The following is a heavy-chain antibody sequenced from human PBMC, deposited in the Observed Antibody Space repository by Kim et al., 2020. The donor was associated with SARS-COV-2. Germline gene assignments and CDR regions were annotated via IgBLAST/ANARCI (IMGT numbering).Heavy chain of an antibody. CDR2: NT. J-gene: IGHJ3*01. CDR3: AREGHEGGYGT. D-gene: IGHD3-22*01. V-gene: IGHV1-3*01. Sequence: NTRYSQEFQGRDTITRDTSESTAYMELSSLTSEDTAVYYCAREGHEGGYGTWGRGTMVTVSS.